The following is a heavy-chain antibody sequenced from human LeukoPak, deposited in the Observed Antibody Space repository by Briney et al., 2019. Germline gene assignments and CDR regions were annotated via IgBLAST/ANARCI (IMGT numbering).Heavy chain of an antibody. CDR2: ISSSSSYI. D-gene: IGHD6-19*01. Sequence: GGSLRPSCAASGFTFSSYTMNWVRQAPGKGLEWVSSISSSSSYIYYADSVKGRFTISRDNAKNSLYLQMNSLRAEDTAVYYCARVTGSGWFDPWGQGTLVTVSS. CDR1: GFTFSSYT. V-gene: IGHV3-21*01. CDR3: ARVTGSGWFDP. J-gene: IGHJ5*02.